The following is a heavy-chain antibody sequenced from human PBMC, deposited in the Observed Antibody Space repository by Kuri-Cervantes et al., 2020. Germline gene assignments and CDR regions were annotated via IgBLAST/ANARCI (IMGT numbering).Heavy chain of an antibody. Sequence: SETLSLTCTVSGGSISSGGYYWSWIRQHPGKGLEWIGYIYYSGSTYYNPSLKSRVTISVDTSKNQFSLKLSSVTAADTAVYYCARGNMVRGAFDIWGQGTMVTVSS. CDR2: IYYSGST. D-gene: IGHD3-10*01. V-gene: IGHV4-31*03. CDR1: GGSISSGGYY. CDR3: ARGNMVRGAFDI. J-gene: IGHJ3*02.